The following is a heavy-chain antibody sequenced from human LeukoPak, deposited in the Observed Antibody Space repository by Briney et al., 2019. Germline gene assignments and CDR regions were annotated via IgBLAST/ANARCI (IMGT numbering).Heavy chain of an antibody. Sequence: GGSLRLSCAASGFTFSSYAMRWVRQAPGKGLEWVSALSGSGNNTYYADSVKGRFTISRDNSKNTLYLQMNSLRAEDTAVYYCAKIDYDSSAYRTFDYWGQGTLVTVSS. J-gene: IGHJ4*02. CDR2: LSGSGNNT. CDR1: GFTFSSYA. CDR3: AKIDYDSSAYRTFDY. V-gene: IGHV3-23*01. D-gene: IGHD3-22*01.